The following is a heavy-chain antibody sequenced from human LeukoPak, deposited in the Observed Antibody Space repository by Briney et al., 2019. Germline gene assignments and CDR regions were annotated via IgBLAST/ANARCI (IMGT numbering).Heavy chain of an antibody. Sequence: GGSLRLSCAASGFTFSSSAMSWVRQVPGKGLEWVSGISASGGSTSYADSVKGRFTISRDNSKNTLYLQMNSLRAEDTAVYYCARYYYDSSGYYYYYYGMDVWGQGTTVTVSS. CDR1: GFTFSSSA. J-gene: IGHJ6*02. CDR2: ISASGGST. CDR3: ARYYYDSSGYYYYYYGMDV. V-gene: IGHV3-23*01. D-gene: IGHD3-22*01.